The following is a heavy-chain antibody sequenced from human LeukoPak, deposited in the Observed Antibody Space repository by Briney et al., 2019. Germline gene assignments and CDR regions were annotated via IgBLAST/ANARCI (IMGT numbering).Heavy chain of an antibody. CDR3: ARMRVVAGTIGYGMDV. V-gene: IGHV3-74*01. Sequence: PGGSLRLSCAASGFTFSSYWMHWVRQVPGKGLVWVSRINSDGSSTSYADSVKGRFTISRDNAKNTLYLQVNSLRAEDTAMYYCARMRVVAGTIGYGMDVWGQGTTVTVS. CDR2: INSDGSST. CDR1: GFTFSSYW. J-gene: IGHJ6*02. D-gene: IGHD6-19*01.